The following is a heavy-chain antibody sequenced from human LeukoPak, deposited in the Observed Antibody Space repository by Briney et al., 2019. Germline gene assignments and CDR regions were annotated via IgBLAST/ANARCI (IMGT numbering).Heavy chain of an antibody. CDR2: IIPIFGTA. CDR1: GGTFSSYA. V-gene: IGHV1-69*05. CDR3: ARDMAPIFGGAIDY. Sequence: ASVKVSCKASGGTFSSYAISWVRQAPGQGLEWMGGIIPIFGTANYAQRFQGRVTITTDESTSTAYMELSSLRSEDTAVYYCARDMAPIFGGAIDYWGQGTLVTVSS. D-gene: IGHD3-3*01. J-gene: IGHJ4*02.